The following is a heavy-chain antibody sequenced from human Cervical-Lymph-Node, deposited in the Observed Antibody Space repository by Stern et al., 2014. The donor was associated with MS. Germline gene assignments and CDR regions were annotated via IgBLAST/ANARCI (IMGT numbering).Heavy chain of an antibody. V-gene: IGHV4-31*03. J-gene: IGHJ4*02. CDR2: IHYSGRT. D-gene: IGHD3-22*01. CDR1: GDSISSGGYY. Sequence: VQLVESGPGLVKPSQTLSLTCNVSGDSISSGGYYWNLIRPHPGKGLEWIGYIHYSGRTNYNPSLKSRITISLDTSKNQFSLKRSSGTAADTAVYYCAREFIRGYLTAFDYWGQGTLVTVSS. CDR3: AREFIRGYLTAFDY.